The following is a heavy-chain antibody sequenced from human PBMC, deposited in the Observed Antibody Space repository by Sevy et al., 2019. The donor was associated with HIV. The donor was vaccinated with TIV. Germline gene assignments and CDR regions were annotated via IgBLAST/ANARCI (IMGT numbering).Heavy chain of an antibody. V-gene: IGHV4-4*07. Sequence: SETLSLTCTVSGGSISSYYWSWIRQPAGKGLEWIGHIYSSGNTNYNPSLKSRVTMSVDTSNNQFSLKLSSVTAADTAVYYCARDHPYNGAFNIWGQGTMVTVSS. CDR3: ARDHPYNGAFNI. D-gene: IGHD2-8*01. CDR1: GGSISSYY. J-gene: IGHJ3*02. CDR2: IYSSGNT.